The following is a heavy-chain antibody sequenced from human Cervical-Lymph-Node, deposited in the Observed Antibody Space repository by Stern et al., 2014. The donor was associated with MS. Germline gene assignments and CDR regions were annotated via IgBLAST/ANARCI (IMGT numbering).Heavy chain of an antibody. V-gene: IGHV3-30*04. CDR1: GFTFSSYA. Sequence: QVQLVQSGRGLVQPGRSLRLSCVVSGFTFSSYAMHWVRQAPGKGLEWLAFISYEGINNYYADSVKGRFTISRVNSKSAVYLQMNSLRPEDTAVYYCARAPGWRQLSPSKIFDFWGQGTLVTVSS. J-gene: IGHJ4*02. CDR3: ARAPGWRQLSPSKIFDF. D-gene: IGHD6-6*01. CDR2: ISYEGINN.